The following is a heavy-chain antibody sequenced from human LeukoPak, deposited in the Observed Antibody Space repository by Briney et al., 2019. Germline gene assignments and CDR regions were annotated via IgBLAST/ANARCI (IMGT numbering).Heavy chain of an antibody. CDR1: GGTFSSYA. D-gene: IGHD3-9*01. Sequence: AASVKVSCKASGGTFSSYAISWVRQAPGQGLEWMGGIIPIFGTANYAQKFQGRVTITADESTSTAYMELSSLRSEDTAVYYCARGQLRYFDWFAYDYWGQGTLVTVSS. CDR2: IIPIFGTA. CDR3: ARGQLRYFDWFAYDY. J-gene: IGHJ4*02. V-gene: IGHV1-69*13.